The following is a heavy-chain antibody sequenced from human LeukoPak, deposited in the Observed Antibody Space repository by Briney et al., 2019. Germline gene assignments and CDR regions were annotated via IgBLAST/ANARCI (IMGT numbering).Heavy chain of an antibody. Sequence: SETLSLTCTVPGGSISRYYWIWIRQPPGKGLECIGYIYYSGSTNYNPSLKSRVTISVDTSKNQFSLKLSSVTAADTAVYYCARRGLGNWFDPWGQGTLVTVSS. D-gene: IGHD6-19*01. V-gene: IGHV4-59*08. CDR2: IYYSGST. CDR3: ARRGLGNWFDP. CDR1: GGSISRYY. J-gene: IGHJ5*02.